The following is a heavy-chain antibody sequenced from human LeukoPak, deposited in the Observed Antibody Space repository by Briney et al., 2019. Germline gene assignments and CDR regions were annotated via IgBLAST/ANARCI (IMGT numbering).Heavy chain of an antibody. CDR2: ISGSGGST. J-gene: IGHJ5*02. CDR1: GFTFSSYA. D-gene: IGHD3-10*01. Sequence: GGSLRLSCAASGFTFSSYAMSWVRQAPGKGLEWVSGISGSGGSTYYADSVKGRFTISRDNSKNTLYLQMNSLRAEDAAVYYCARDPTAFASWFDPWGQGTLVTVSS. V-gene: IGHV3-23*01. CDR3: ARDPTAFASWFDP.